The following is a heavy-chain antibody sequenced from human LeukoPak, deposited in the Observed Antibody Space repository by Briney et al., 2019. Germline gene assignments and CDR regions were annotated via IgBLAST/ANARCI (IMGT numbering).Heavy chain of an antibody. J-gene: IGHJ4*02. D-gene: IGHD6-13*01. CDR3: ASDIAAAGPYYFDY. CDR2: ISYDGSNK. V-gene: IGHV3-30-3*01. CDR1: GFTFSSYA. Sequence: PGGSLRLSCAASGFTFSSYAMHWVRQAPGKGLEWVAVISYDGSNKYYADSVKGRFTISRDNSKNTLYLQMNSLRAEDTAVYYCASDIAAAGPYYFDYWGQGTLVTVSS.